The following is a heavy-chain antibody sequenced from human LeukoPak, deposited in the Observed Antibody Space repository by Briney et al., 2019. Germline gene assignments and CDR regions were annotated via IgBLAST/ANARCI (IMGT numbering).Heavy chain of an antibody. V-gene: IGHV4-34*01. CDR1: GGSFSGYY. CDR3: ARGSRRWLHGLSHAKYYFDY. J-gene: IGHJ4*02. D-gene: IGHD5-24*01. Sequence: SETLSLTCAVYGGSFSGYYWSWIRQPPGKGLEWIGEINHSGSTNYNPSLKSRVTTSVDTSKNQFSLKLSSVTAADTAVYYCARGSRRWLHGLSHAKYYFDYWGQGTLDTVSS. CDR2: INHSGST.